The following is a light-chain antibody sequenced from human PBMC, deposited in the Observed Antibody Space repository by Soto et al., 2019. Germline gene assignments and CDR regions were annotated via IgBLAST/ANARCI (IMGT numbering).Light chain of an antibody. CDR3: QQYDSSPWT. J-gene: IGKJ1*01. CDR1: QSVSSNY. Sequence: EIVLTQSPGTLSLSQGERATLSCRASQSVSSNYLAWYQQKPGQAPRLLIYGASSRATGIPDRFSGSGSGTDFTLTISRLEPVDFAVYYCQQYDSSPWTFGQGTTVEIK. CDR2: GAS. V-gene: IGKV3-20*01.